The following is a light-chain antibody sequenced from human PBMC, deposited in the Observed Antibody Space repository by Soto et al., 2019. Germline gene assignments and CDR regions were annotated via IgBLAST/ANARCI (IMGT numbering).Light chain of an antibody. V-gene: IGLV2-14*03. J-gene: IGLJ2*01. CDR3: TSYAASSTL. CDR1: SNDIGGYNY. Sequence: QSALTQAASVSGSPGQSITIPCTGTSNDIGGYNYVSWYQQHPGKVPKLMIFDVSYRPSGISDRFSGSKSGNTASLTISGLQPEDEADYYCTSYAASSTLFGGGTKLTVL. CDR2: DVS.